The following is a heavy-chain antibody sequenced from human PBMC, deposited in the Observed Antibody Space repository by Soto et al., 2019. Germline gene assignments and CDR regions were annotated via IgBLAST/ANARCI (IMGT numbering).Heavy chain of an antibody. V-gene: IGHV4-59*08. CDR3: ARRWGRTFDY. CDR2: IYYSGST. Sequence: SETLSLTCPVSGGSISSYYWSWIRQPPGKGLEWIGYIYYSGSTNYNPSLKSRVTISVDTSKNQFSLKLSSVTAADAAVYYCARRWGRTFDYWGQGTLVTVSS. J-gene: IGHJ4*02. CDR1: GGSISSYY. D-gene: IGHD7-27*01.